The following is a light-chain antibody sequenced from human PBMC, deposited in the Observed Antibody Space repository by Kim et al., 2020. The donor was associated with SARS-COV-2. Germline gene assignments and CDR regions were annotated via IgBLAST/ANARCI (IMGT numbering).Light chain of an antibody. Sequence: SSELTQDPAVSVALGQTVRITCQGDSLRSYYASWYQQKPGQAPVLVIYGKNNRPSGIPDRFSGSSSGNTASLTITGAQADDEADYYCNSRDSSGNHVVVV. CDR3: NSRDSSGNHVVVV. CDR1: SLRSYY. V-gene: IGLV3-19*01. J-gene: IGLJ2*01. CDR2: GKN.